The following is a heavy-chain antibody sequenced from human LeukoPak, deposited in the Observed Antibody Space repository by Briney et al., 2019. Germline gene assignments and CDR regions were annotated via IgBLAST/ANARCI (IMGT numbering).Heavy chain of an antibody. CDR2: IYYSGST. D-gene: IGHD3-3*01. J-gene: IGHJ4*02. CDR1: GGSIGSSYYY. V-gene: IGHV4-39*01. Sequence: PSETLSLTCTVSGGSIGSSYYYWGWIRQPPGKGLEWIGSIYYSGSTYYNPSLKSRVTISVDTSKNQFSLKLSSVTAADTAVYYCARHAHYDFWSGYYLLWVSDYWGQGTLVTVSS. CDR3: ARHAHYDFWSGYYLLWVSDY.